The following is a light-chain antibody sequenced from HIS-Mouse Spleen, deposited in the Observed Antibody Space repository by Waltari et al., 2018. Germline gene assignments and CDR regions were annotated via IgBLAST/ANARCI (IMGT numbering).Light chain of an antibody. V-gene: IGLV2-14*01. Sequence: QSALTQPASVSGSPGPSITISCPGTSTDVGGYNFLFRYQPRPGKAPKLMIYEVSNRPSGVSNRFSGSKSGNTASLTISGLQAEDEADYYCSSYTSSSTYVFGTGTKVTVL. CDR1: STDVGGYNF. J-gene: IGLJ1*01. CDR2: EVS. CDR3: SSYTSSSTYV.